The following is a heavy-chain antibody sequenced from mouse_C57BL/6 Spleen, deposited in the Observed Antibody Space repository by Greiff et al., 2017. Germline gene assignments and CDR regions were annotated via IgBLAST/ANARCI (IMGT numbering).Heavy chain of an antibody. Sequence: EVQLQESGGGLVKPGGSLKLSCAASGFTFSDYGMHWVRQAPETGLEWVAYISSGSSTIYYADTVKGRFTIARDNAKNTRFLQMTSLRSEDTAMYYCALDGGFAYGGQGTLVTVSA. V-gene: IGHV5-17*01. CDR2: ISSGSSTI. CDR3: ALDGGFAY. CDR1: GFTFSDYG. J-gene: IGHJ3*01. D-gene: IGHD3-1*01.